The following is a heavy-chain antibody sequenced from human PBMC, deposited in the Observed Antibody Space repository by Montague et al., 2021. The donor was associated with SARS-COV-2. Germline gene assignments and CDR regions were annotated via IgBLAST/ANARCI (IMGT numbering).Heavy chain of an antibody. V-gene: IGHV2-70*01. CDR1: GFSLSTSGMC. Sequence: PALVKPTQTLTLTCTFSGFSLSTSGMCVSWIRQPPGKALEWLALIDWDDDKYYSTSLKTRLTISKDTSKNQVVLTMTNMDPVDTATYYCARMDIWTGCYAYDVDVGGQGTTVTVSS. J-gene: IGHJ6*02. CDR2: IDWDDDK. CDR3: ARMDIWTGCYAYDVDV. D-gene: IGHD3/OR15-3a*01.